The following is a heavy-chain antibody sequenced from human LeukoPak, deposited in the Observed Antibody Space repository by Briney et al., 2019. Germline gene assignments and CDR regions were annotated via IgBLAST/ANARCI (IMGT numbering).Heavy chain of an antibody. CDR3: ARGLGSFQHGVQFDY. J-gene: IGHJ4*02. V-gene: IGHV1-8*01. Sequence: ASVKVSCKASGYTFTSYDLNWLRQATGQGLEWMGWMNPNSGNTGYAQKFQGRVTMTRNTSISTAYMELSSLRSEDTAVYYCARGLGSFQHGVQFDYWGQGTLVTVSS. CDR1: GYTFTSYD. CDR2: MNPNSGNT. D-gene: IGHD2-15*01.